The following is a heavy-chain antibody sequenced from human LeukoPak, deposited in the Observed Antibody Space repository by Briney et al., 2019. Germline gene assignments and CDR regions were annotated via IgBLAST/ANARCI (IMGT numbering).Heavy chain of an antibody. D-gene: IGHD6-13*01. Sequence: GGSLRLSCAASGFTFSTFAMIWVRQPPGKGLEWVSYISSSGSTIYYADSVKGRFTISRDNAKNSLNLQMNSLRAEDTAVYYCARFIAAPYYFDYWGQGTLVTVSS. CDR3: ARFIAAPYYFDY. CDR2: ISSSGSTI. J-gene: IGHJ4*02. V-gene: IGHV3-48*04. CDR1: GFTFSTFA.